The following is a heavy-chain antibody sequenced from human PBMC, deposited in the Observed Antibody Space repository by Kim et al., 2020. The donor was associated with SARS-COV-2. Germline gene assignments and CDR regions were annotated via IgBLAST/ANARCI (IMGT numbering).Heavy chain of an antibody. J-gene: IGHJ3*02. CDR1: GGSISSYY. D-gene: IGHD4-17*01. Sequence: SETLSLTCTVSGGSISSYYWSWIRQPPGKGLEWIGYIYYSGSTNYNPSLKSRVTISVDTSKNQFSLKLSSVTAADTAVYYCARDRDYGDYRSAFDIWGQG. V-gene: IGHV4-59*13. CDR3: ARDRDYGDYRSAFDI. CDR2: IYYSGST.